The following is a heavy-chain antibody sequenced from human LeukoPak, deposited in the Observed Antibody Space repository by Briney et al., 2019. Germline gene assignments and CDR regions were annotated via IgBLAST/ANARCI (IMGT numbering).Heavy chain of an antibody. D-gene: IGHD5-12*01. CDR1: GYTFTSYG. J-gene: IGHJ5*02. CDR3: ARDRGSRDISWFDP. CDR2: ISAYNGNT. Sequence: GASVKVSCKASGYTFTSYGISWVRQAPGQGLEWMGWISAYNGNTNYAQKLQGRVTMTTDTSTSTAYMELRSLRSEDTAVYYCARDRGSRDISWFDPWGQGTLVTVSS. V-gene: IGHV1-18*01.